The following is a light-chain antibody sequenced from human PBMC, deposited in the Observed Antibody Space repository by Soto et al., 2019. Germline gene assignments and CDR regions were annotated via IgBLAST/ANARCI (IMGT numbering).Light chain of an antibody. CDR3: QQYYSGEYT. CDR2: WAS. Sequence: DIVMTQSPDSLAVSLGERATINCKSSQSVLYSSNNKNYLAWYQQKPGQPPKLLIYWASTRESGVPDRFSGSGSGTDFTLTISSLQAEDVAVYYCQQYYSGEYTFGQGTKLEIK. CDR1: QSVLYSSNNKNY. J-gene: IGKJ2*01. V-gene: IGKV4-1*01.